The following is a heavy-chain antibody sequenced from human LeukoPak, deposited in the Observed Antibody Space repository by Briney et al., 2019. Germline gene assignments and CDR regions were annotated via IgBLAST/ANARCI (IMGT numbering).Heavy chain of an antibody. D-gene: IGHD4-23*01. J-gene: IGHJ6*02. CDR3: ARGVYGGNFYYYYYGMDV. CDR1: GGTFSSYA. Sequence: GASVKVSCKASGGTFSSYAISWVRQAPGQGLEWMGGIIPIFGTANYAQKFQGRVTITADESTSTAYMELSSLRSEDTAVYYCARGVYGGNFYYYYYGMDVWGQGTTVTVSS. CDR2: IIPIFGTA. V-gene: IGHV1-69*13.